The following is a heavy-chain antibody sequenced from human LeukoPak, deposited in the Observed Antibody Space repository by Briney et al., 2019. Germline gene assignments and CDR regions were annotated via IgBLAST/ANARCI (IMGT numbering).Heavy chain of an antibody. CDR2: TDSSGGST. V-gene: IGHV3-64D*06. CDR3: VKRSMTSKSNYYYDF. D-gene: IGHD6-6*01. CDR1: GFTLSAHG. J-gene: IGHJ4*02. Sequence: GMSLRLSCAASGFTLSAHGMHWVRQAPGKGLEYVSSTDSSGGSTYYAESVKGRFTISRDNSKNTLYLQMSSLRAEDTAVYYCVKRSMTSKSNYYYDFWGQGALVTVSS.